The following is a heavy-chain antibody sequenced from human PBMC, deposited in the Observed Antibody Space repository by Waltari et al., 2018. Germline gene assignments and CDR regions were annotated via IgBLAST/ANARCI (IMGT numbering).Heavy chain of an antibody. CDR1: GYTFTDYY. CDR3: ARQEWAYGDYPTAFDY. CDR2: VDPEDGET. J-gene: IGHJ4*02. V-gene: IGHV1-69-2*01. Sequence: EVQLVQSGAEVKKPGATVKISCKASGYTFTDYYMHWVQQAPGKGLEWMGRVDPEDGETIYAEKFQGRVTITADTSKNQFSLKLSSVTAADTAVYYCARQEWAYGDYPTAFDYWGQGTLVTVSS. D-gene: IGHD4-17*01.